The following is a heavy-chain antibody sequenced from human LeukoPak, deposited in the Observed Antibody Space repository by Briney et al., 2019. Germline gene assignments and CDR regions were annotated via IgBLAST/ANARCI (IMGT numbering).Heavy chain of an antibody. D-gene: IGHD3-22*01. Sequence: GRSLRLSCAASGFTFSSYGMHWVRQAPGKGLEWVAVIWYDGSNKYYTDSVKGRFTISRDNSKNTLYLQMNSLRAEDTAVYYCARGLNYYDSSGYPFDYWGQGTLVTVSS. V-gene: IGHV3-33*01. CDR1: GFTFSSYG. CDR3: ARGLNYYDSSGYPFDY. J-gene: IGHJ4*02. CDR2: IWYDGSNK.